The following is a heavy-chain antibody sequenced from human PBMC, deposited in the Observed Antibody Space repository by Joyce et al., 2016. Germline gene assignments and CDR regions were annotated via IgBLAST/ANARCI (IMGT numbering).Heavy chain of an antibody. CDR3: TRTRDASAWYYPFDI. CDR1: GYTFIGYY. Sequence: QVQLVQSGAEVKKSGTSVKVSCKASGYTFIGYYIHWVRQAPGQGLEWMGWINPDSGDTNVAQRFQGRVTMGRDTSISTAYLDLSSLRSDDTAVYYCTRTRDASAWYYPFDIWGQGTLVLVSS. V-gene: IGHV1-2*02. D-gene: IGHD6-19*01. CDR2: INPDSGDT. J-gene: IGHJ3*02.